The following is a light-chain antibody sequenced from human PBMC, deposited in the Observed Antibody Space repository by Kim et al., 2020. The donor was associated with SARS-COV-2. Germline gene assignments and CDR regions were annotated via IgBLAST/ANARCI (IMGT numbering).Light chain of an antibody. CDR3: CSYAGSYVLV. CDR1: SSDIGGYNY. V-gene: IGLV2-11*01. J-gene: IGLJ2*01. CDR2: DVT. Sequence: GQSVTTSCTGTSSDIGGYNYVSWYQHHPGKAPKLIIYDVTKRPSGVPDRFSGSKSGNTASLTISGLQAEDETDYYCCSYAGSYVLVFGGGTQLTVL.